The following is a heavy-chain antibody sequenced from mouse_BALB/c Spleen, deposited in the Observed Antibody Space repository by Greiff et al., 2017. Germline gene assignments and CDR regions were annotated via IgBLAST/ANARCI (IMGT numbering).Heavy chain of an antibody. D-gene: IGHD2-14*01. V-gene: IGHV1-4*01. Sequence: QVQLQQSGAELARPGASVKMSCKASGYTFTSYTMHWVKQRPGQGLEWIGYINPSSGYTNYNQKFKDKATLTADKSSSTAYMQLSSLTSEDSAVYYCARGRYYRYDVEFAYWGQGTLVTVAA. CDR2: INPSSGYT. J-gene: IGHJ3*01. CDR1: GYTFTSYT. CDR3: ARGRYYRYDVEFAY.